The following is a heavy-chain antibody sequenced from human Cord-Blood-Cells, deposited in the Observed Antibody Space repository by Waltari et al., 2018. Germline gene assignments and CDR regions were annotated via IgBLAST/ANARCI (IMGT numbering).Heavy chain of an antibody. CDR1: GYTFTSYA. CDR3: ARVGATTRFRFDY. V-gene: IGHV1-3*01. J-gene: IGHJ4*02. D-gene: IGHD1-26*01. Sequence: QVQLVQSGAEVKKPGASVEVSCKASGYTFTSYAMHWVRQAPGQRLEWMGWINAGNGNTKYSQKFQGRVTITRDTSASTAYMELSSLRSEDTAVYYCARVGATTRFRFDYWGQGTLVTVSS. CDR2: INAGNGNT.